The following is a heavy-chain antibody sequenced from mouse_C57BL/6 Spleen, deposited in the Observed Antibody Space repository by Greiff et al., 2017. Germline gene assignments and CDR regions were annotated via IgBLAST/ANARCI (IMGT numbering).Heavy chain of an antibody. CDR2: ISSASSTI. J-gene: IGHJ4*01. Sequence: DVQLVESGGGLVKPGASLKLSCAASGFTFSDYGMHWVRQAPEKGLEWVAYISSASSTIYYADTVKGRFTISRDNAKNTLFLHMTSLRSEDTAMYYCARQGIAMDYWGQGTSVTVSS. CDR1: GFTFSDYG. V-gene: IGHV5-17*01. CDR3: ARQGIAMDY.